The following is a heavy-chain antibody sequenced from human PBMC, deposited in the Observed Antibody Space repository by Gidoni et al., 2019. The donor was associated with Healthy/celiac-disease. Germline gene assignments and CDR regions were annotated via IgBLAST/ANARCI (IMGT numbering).Heavy chain of an antibody. CDR3: ARGRKREVRFLEWLSYYFDY. D-gene: IGHD3-3*01. V-gene: IGHV4-34*01. CDR2: INHSGST. CDR1: CWSFSGYD. Sequence: QVQLQQWGAGLLKPSETLYLTFAVYCWSFSGYDWCWIRQPPGTWVEWIGEINHSGSTNYNPSIKSRVTISVDTSKNQFSLKLSSVTAEDTAVYYCARGRKREVRFLEWLSYYFDYWGQGTLVTVSS. J-gene: IGHJ4*02.